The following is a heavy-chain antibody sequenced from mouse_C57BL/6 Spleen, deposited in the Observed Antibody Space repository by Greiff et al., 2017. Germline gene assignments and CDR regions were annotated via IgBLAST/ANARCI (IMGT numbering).Heavy chain of an antibody. CDR3: AKEGRLNDYAFDY. CDR2: IWGGGST. V-gene: IGHV2-9*01. D-gene: IGHD3-2*02. Sequence: VKLMESGPGLVAPSQSLSISCTASGFSFTSYGVHWVRQPPGKGLEWLGVIWGGGSTNNNSALKSRLSTSKYNSKSQVFLKMNRLQTYDTAMYDCAKEGRLNDYAFDYWGQGTSVTVSA. J-gene: IGHJ4*01. CDR1: GFSFTSYG.